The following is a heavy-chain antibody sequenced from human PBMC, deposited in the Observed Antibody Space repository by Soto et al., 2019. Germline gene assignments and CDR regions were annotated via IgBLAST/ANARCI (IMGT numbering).Heavy chain of an antibody. D-gene: IGHD2-2*03. V-gene: IGHV4-39*01. J-gene: IGHJ5*02. CDR2: IDYSGST. Sequence: KASETLSLTCTVSGGSVSSSTYYWGWIRRPPGKGLEWIGSIDYSGSTYYNPSLKSRVTISVDTSKNQFSLRLSSVTAADTAVYYCASGYGWFDHWGQGTLVTVSS. CDR1: GGSVSSSTYY. CDR3: ASGYGWFDH.